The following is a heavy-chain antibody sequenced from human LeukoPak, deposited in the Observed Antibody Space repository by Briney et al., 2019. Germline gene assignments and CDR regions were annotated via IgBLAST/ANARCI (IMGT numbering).Heavy chain of an antibody. V-gene: IGHV4-59*08. CDR2: MYYSGST. CDR3: ARMYAGLYYYGMEV. D-gene: IGHD2-8*01. CDR1: GGSISSHY. Sequence: SETLSLTCTVSGGSISSHYWTWIRQPPGKGLEWIGYMYYSGSTNSNPSLKSRVTMSVDTSKNQFSLKLSSVTAAVTAVYYCARMYAGLYYYGMEVWGQGTTVTVSS. J-gene: IGHJ6*02.